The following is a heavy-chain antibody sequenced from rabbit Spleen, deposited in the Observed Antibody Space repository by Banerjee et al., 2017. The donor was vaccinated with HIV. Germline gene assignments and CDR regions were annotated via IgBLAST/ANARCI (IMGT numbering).Heavy chain of an antibody. D-gene: IGHD8-1*01. CDR2: IDSGSSGDT. Sequence: QSLEESGGDLVKPGASLTLTCTASGFSFSSRYYMCWVRQAPGKGLEWIACIDSGSSGDTYYATWAKGRFTISKTSSTTVTLQMTSLTAADTATYFCARDGAGGSYFALWGPGTLVTVS. V-gene: IGHV1S40*01. CDR3: ARDGAGGSYFAL. J-gene: IGHJ4*01. CDR1: GFSFSSRYY.